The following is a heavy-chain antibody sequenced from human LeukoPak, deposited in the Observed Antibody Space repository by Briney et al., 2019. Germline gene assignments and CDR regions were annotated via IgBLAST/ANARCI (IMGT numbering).Heavy chain of an antibody. D-gene: IGHD6-13*01. CDR2: ISGSGGST. CDR1: GFTFSSYA. J-gene: IGHJ4*02. Sequence: GASLRLSCAASGFTFSSYAMSWVRQAPGKGLEWVSAISGSGGSTYYADSVKGRFTISRDNSKNTLYLQMNSLGAEDTAVYYCAKDRGSSSPWHLDYWGQGTLVTVSS. CDR3: AKDRGSSSPWHLDY. V-gene: IGHV3-23*01.